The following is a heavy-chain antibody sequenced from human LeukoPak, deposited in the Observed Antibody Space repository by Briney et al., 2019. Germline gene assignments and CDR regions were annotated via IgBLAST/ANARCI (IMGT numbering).Heavy chain of an antibody. CDR3: AKDVGTVEGGSSDMDV. CDR2: ISGSGGST. D-gene: IGHD1-26*01. Sequence: GGSLRLSCAASGFTFSSYAMSWVRQAPGKGLEWVSAISGSGGSTYYADSVKGRFTISRDNSKNTLYVQMNSLRAEDTAVYYCAKDVGTVEGGSSDMDVWGKETTVTVSS. CDR1: GFTFSSYA. V-gene: IGHV3-23*01. J-gene: IGHJ6*03.